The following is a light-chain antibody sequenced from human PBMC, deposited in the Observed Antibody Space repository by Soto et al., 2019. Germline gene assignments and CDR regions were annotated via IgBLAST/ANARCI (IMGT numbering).Light chain of an antibody. CDR2: EGN. Sequence: QSVLTQPASVSGSPGQSITISCTGTSSDVGSHYNLVSWYQQHPGKAPKIMIYEGNKRPSGVSDRFSGSKSGNTAFLTISGLQAEDEADYCCFSYGGSNTWVFGGGTKLTVL. V-gene: IGLV2-23*01. J-gene: IGLJ2*01. CDR1: SSDVGSHYNL. CDR3: FSYGGSNTWV.